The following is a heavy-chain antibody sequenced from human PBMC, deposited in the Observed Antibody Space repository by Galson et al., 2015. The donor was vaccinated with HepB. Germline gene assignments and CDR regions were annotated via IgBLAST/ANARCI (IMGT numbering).Heavy chain of an antibody. CDR2: ISYDGSNK. D-gene: IGHD4-17*01. CDR3: ARAKHDYGDYFDY. Sequence: SLRLSCAASGFTFSSYAMHWVRQAPGKGLEWVSFISYDGSNKYYADSVKGRFTISRDNSKNTLYLQMNSLRAEDTAVYYCARAKHDYGDYFDYWGQGTLVTVSS. CDR1: GFTFSSYA. V-gene: IGHV3-30-3*01. J-gene: IGHJ4*02.